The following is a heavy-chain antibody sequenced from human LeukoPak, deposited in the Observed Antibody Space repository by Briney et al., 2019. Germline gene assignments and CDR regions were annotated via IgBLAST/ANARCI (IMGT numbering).Heavy chain of an antibody. D-gene: IGHD2-15*01. CDR2: IYHSGST. J-gene: IGHJ3*02. Sequence: SQTLSLTCAVSGGSISYSGYCWSWIRQPPGKGLESIGYIYHSGSTYYNPSLNSRVTISVDRSKNLFSLRLSSVTAADTAVYYCVRAGDLIVVAMGAFDIWGQGTMVTVSS. CDR3: VRAGDLIVVAMGAFDI. V-gene: IGHV4-30-2*01. CDR1: GGSISYSGYC.